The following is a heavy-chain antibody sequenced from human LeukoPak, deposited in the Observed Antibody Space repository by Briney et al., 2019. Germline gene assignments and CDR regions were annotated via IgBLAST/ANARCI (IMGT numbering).Heavy chain of an antibody. Sequence: SETLSLTCTVSGGSISSTTDSWGWIRQPPGQGLEWIGSIYSGGSTYYNPSLKSRVALSVDTSKNQFSLKLSSVTAADTAVYYCARDPVGATDYFDYWGQGTLVTVSS. J-gene: IGHJ4*02. CDR3: ARDPVGATDYFDY. CDR2: IYSGGST. V-gene: IGHV4-39*07. D-gene: IGHD1-26*01. CDR1: GGSISSTTDS.